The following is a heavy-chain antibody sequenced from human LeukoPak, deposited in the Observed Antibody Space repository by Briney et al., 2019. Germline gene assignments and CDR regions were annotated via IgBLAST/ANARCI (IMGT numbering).Heavy chain of an antibody. CDR3: ARLINKPIAATGTGPFDH. CDR2: IYTSGST. J-gene: IGHJ4*02. D-gene: IGHD6-13*01. V-gene: IGHV4-4*07. Sequence: KPSETLSLTCTVSGDSISSYYWCWIRQPAGKGLEWIGRIYTSGSTNYNPSLKSRVTMSVDTSKNQFSLKLSSVTAADTAVYYCARLINKPIAATGTGPFDHWGQGTLVTVSS. CDR1: GDSISSYY.